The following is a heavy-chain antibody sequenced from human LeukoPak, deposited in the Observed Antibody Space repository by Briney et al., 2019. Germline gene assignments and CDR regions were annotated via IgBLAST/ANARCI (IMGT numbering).Heavy chain of an antibody. D-gene: IGHD3-22*01. J-gene: IGHJ4*02. Sequence: SETLSLTCAVYGGSFSGYYWSWIRQPPGKGLEWIGEINHSGSTNYNPSLKSRVTISVDTSKNQFSLKLGSVTAADTAVYYCASATREEGYYYDSSGNYFDYWGQGTLVTVSS. CDR3: ASATREEGYYYDSSGNYFDY. CDR2: INHSGST. V-gene: IGHV4-34*01. CDR1: GGSFSGYY.